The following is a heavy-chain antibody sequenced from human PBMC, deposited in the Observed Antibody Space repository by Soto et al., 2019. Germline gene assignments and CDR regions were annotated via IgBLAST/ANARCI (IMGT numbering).Heavy chain of an antibody. CDR2: INPNSGGT. J-gene: IGHJ4*02. D-gene: IGHD3-10*01. CDR1: GYTFTGYY. V-gene: IGHV1-2*04. CDR3: ARVRDYYGSGSYYKTAVFDY. Sequence: ASVKVSCKASGYTFTGYYMHWVRQAPGQGLEWMGWINPNSGGTNYAQKFQGWVTMTRDTSISTAYMELSRLRSDDTAVYYCARVRDYYGSGSYYKTAVFDYWGQGTLVTVSS.